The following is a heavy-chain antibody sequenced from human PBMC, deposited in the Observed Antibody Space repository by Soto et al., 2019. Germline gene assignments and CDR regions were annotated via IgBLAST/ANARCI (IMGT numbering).Heavy chain of an antibody. CDR1: GGTFSSLA. CDR2: LVTVFGTS. J-gene: IGHJ4*02. CDR3: ARSPGVFEY. Sequence: QVQLVQSGAEVKKPGSSVKVSCKASGGTFSSLAISWVRQAPGQGLEWMGGLVTVFGTSNYAQKFQDRVTITADKSTSTFYMELSSLRSEDTAVYYCARSPGVFEYWGQGPLVTVSS. V-gene: IGHV1-69*06. D-gene: IGHD3-10*01.